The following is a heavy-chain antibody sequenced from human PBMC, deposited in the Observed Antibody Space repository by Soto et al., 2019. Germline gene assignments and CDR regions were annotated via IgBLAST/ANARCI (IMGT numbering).Heavy chain of an antibody. V-gene: IGHV4-39*01. CDR1: GGSISSSSYY. J-gene: IGHJ6*02. Sequence: SXETLSLTCTVSGGSISSSSYYWAWIRKPPWKGLEWIGSIFYSGSTYYNPSLKSRVTISVDTSKNQFSLKLTSVTAADTAVYYCACIFSGGYGYGFYYYGMDVWGQGTTVT. CDR3: ACIFSGGYGYGFYYYGMDV. CDR2: IFYSGST. D-gene: IGHD5-18*01.